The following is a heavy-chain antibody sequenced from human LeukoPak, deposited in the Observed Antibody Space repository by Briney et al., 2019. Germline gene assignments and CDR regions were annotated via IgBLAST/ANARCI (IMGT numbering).Heavy chain of an antibody. CDR1: GFTFSSHG. CDR3: AKDDNYIRFLS. Sequence: PGGSLRLPCAASGFTFSSHGMNWVRQAPGKGLEWVSGITGSGGNRYYADSVKGRFTISRDNPKNTLYLQMNSLRAEDTAVYYCAKDDNYIRFLSWGQGTLVTVSS. CDR2: ITGSGGNR. J-gene: IGHJ5*02. V-gene: IGHV3-23*01. D-gene: IGHD3-16*01.